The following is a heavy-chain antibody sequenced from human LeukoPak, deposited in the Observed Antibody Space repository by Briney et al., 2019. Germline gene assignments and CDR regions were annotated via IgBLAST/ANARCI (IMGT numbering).Heavy chain of an antibody. D-gene: IGHD2-15*01. V-gene: IGHV4-30-4*01. CDR1: GGSISSGDYY. CDR2: LYYSGST. CDR3: ARGGLSSTGPDDAFDI. J-gene: IGHJ3*02. Sequence: PSETLSLTCTVSGGSISSGDYYWSWLRQPPGTGLEWIGYLYYSGSTYYNPSLKSRVTISVDTSKNQFSLKLSSVTAADTAAYYCARGGLSSTGPDDAFDIWGQGTMVTVSS.